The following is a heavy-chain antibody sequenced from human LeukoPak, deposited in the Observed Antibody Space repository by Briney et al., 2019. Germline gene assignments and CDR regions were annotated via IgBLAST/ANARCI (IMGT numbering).Heavy chain of an antibody. D-gene: IGHD4-17*01. V-gene: IGHV1-18*01. Sequence: ASVKVSCTASGGTFSSYAISWVRQAPGQGLEWMGWINSYNGNINYAQKFQDRVTMTTDTSTSTVYMELRSLISDDTAMYYCARVRRTTGTDFDYWGQGTLVTVSS. CDR1: GGTFSSYA. J-gene: IGHJ4*02. CDR3: ARVRRTTGTDFDY. CDR2: INSYNGNI.